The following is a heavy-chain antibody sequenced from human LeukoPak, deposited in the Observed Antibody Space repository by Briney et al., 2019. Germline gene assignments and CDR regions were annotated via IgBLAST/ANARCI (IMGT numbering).Heavy chain of an antibody. CDR1: GFTFSSYG. Sequence: TGGSLRLSCAASGFTFSSYGMHWVRQAPGQGLEWVAVIWYDGSNKYYADSVKGRFTISRDNSKNTLYLQMNSLRAEDTAVYYCAKNTRRYYYGSGVDYFDYWGQGTLVTVSS. CDR3: AKNTRRYYYGSGVDYFDY. CDR2: IWYDGSNK. D-gene: IGHD3-10*01. J-gene: IGHJ4*02. V-gene: IGHV3-33*06.